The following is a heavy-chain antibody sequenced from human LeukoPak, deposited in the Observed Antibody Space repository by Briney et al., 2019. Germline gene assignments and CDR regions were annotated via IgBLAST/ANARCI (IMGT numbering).Heavy chain of an antibody. V-gene: IGHV3-48*03. D-gene: IGHD5-18*01. J-gene: IGHJ4*02. CDR3: ARDQRIQLWRTFDY. Sequence: GGSLRLSCAASGFTFSSYEMNWVRQAPGKGLEWVSYIDSGRGSSRKYADSVKGRFTISRDNAKNSLYLQMNSLRAEDTAVYYCARDQRIQLWRTFDYWGQGTLVTVSS. CDR2: IDSGRGSSR. CDR1: GFTFSSYE.